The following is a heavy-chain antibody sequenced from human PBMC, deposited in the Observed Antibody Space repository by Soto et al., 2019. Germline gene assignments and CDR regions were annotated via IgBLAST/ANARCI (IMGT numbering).Heavy chain of an antibody. CDR1: GFTFDDYA. CDR3: AKAGYCSGGSCYSDY. CDR2: ISWNSGSI. Sequence: PGGSLRLSCAASGFTFDDYAMHWVRQAPGKGLEWVSGISWNSGSIGYADSVKGRFTISRDNAKNSLYLQMNSLRAEDTALYYCAKAGYCSGGSCYSDYWGQGTLVTVS. D-gene: IGHD2-15*01. V-gene: IGHV3-9*01. J-gene: IGHJ4*02.